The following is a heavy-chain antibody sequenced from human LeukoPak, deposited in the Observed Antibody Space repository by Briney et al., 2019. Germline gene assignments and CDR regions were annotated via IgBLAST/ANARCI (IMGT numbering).Heavy chain of an antibody. Sequence: SETLSLTCAVYGGSFSSYYWSWIRQPPGKGXXWIGEINHSGGTNYNPSLKSRVTISVDTSKNQFSLRLISVTAADTAVYYCARRVQMSSASATSNTWLDPWGQGTLVSVSS. CDR2: INHSGGT. CDR1: GGSFSSYY. J-gene: IGHJ5*02. V-gene: IGHV4-34*01. D-gene: IGHD3-10*01. CDR3: ARRVQMSSASATSNTWLDP.